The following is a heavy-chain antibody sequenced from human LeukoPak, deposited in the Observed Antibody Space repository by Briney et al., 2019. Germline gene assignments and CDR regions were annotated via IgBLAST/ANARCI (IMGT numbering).Heavy chain of an antibody. J-gene: IGHJ4*02. CDR2: VYNSGST. Sequence: SETLSLTCTVSGGSISSSSYEWDWIRQPPGKGLEWNGTVYNSGSTYYHPARKSRSTMSVDTSKSQFSLKLSSVTAADTAVYYCARHSPVSGTPSEYYFDYWGQGTLVTVSS. CDR3: ARHSPVSGTPSEYYFDY. V-gene: IGHV4-39*01. CDR1: GGSISSSSYE. D-gene: IGHD6-19*01.